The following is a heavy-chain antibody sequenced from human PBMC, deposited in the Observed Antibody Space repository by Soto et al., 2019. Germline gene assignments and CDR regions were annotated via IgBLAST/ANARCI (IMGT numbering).Heavy chain of an antibody. J-gene: IGHJ4*02. CDR2: ISYDGSVK. CDR3: AGEVASGY. V-gene: IGHV3-30*03. D-gene: IGHD2-21*01. Sequence: QVQLVESGGDVVQPGRSLRLSCAASGFTFSSYGMHWVRQAPGKGLEWVAVISYDGSVKYYVDSVKGRFTISRDNSKNTLYLQMNSLRAEDTAVYYCAGEVASGYWGQGTLVTVSS. CDR1: GFTFSSYG.